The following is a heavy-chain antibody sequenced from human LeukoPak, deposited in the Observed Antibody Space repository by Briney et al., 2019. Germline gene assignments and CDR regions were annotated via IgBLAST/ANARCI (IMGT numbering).Heavy chain of an antibody. D-gene: IGHD3-16*01. V-gene: IGHV5-51*01. J-gene: IGHJ5*02. CDR1: GYSFTNYW. Sequence: GESLKISCKASGYSFTNYWIAWVRQMPGKGPEWMAIINPGDSDTRYSPSFQGQVTISADKSISTAYLQWSSLKASDTAMYYCAVRYGGKNNWFDPWGQGTLVTVSS. CDR3: AVRYGGKNNWFDP. CDR2: INPGDSDT.